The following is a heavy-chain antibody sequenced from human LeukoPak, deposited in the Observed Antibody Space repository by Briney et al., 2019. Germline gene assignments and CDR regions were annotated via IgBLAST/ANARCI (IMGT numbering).Heavy chain of an antibody. Sequence: GESLKISCEGSGYIFASYWIGWVRQMPGKGLEWMGIIYPGDSDTRYSPSFQGQVTISVDKSISTAYLQWSSLKASDTAIYYCAKLEHYYDTSGQIDYWGQGTLVTVSS. D-gene: IGHD3-22*01. CDR1: GYIFASYW. J-gene: IGHJ4*02. CDR3: AKLEHYYDTSGQIDY. V-gene: IGHV5-51*01. CDR2: IYPGDSDT.